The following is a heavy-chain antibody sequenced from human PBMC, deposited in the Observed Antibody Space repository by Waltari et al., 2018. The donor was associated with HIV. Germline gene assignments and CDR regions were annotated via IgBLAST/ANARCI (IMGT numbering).Heavy chain of an antibody. D-gene: IGHD1-26*01. CDR1: GYTFTSYY. CDR3: ARVAVGATQRGNWFDP. Sequence: QVQLVQSGAEVKKPGASVKVSCKASGYTFTSYYMHWVRPAPGQGLEWMGIINPSGGSTSYAQKFQGRVTMTRDTSTSTVYMELSSLRSEDTAVYYCARVAVGATQRGNWFDPWGQGTLVTVSS. J-gene: IGHJ5*02. CDR2: INPSGGST. V-gene: IGHV1-46*01.